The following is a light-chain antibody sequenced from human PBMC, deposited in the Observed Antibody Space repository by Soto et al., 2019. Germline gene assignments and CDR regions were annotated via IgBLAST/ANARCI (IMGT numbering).Light chain of an antibody. CDR3: QQRSSWPRGT. CDR1: QSVSSY. CDR2: DAS. J-gene: IGKJ2*02. Sequence: EIVLTQSPATLSLSPGERATLSCRASQSVSSYLAWYQQKPGQAPRLLIHDASNRATGIPARFSGSGSGTDFRLTISSLEPEDFAVYFCQQRSSWPRGTFGQGTKLEIK. V-gene: IGKV3-11*01.